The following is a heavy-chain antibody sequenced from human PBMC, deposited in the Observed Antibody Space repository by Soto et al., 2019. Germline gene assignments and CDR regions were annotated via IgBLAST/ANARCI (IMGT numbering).Heavy chain of an antibody. Sequence: AASVKVSCKASGFTFTSSAVQWVRQARGQRLEWIGWIVVGSGNTNYAQKFQERVTITRDMSTSTAYMELSSLRSEDTAVYYCAAEGGDTAMVRHYYYGMDVWGQGTTVTVSS. CDR3: AAEGGDTAMVRHYYYGMDV. CDR2: IVVGSGNT. CDR1: GFTFTSSA. D-gene: IGHD5-18*01. V-gene: IGHV1-58*01. J-gene: IGHJ6*02.